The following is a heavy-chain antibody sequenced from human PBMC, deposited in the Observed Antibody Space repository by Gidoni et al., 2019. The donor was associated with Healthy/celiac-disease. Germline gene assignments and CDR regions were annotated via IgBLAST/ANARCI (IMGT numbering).Heavy chain of an antibody. CDR3: AKLNSVFGVVTDPPDYYYYYGMDV. CDR1: GFTFSSYG. D-gene: IGHD3-3*01. Sequence: QVQLVESGGGVVQPGRSLRLSCAASGFTFSSYGMHWVRQAPGKGLEWVSVISYDGSNKYYADSVKGRFTISIDNSKNTLYLQMNSLRAEDTAVYYCAKLNSVFGVVTDPPDYYYYYGMDVWGQGTTVTVSS. J-gene: IGHJ6*02. V-gene: IGHV3-30*18. CDR2: ISYDGSNK.